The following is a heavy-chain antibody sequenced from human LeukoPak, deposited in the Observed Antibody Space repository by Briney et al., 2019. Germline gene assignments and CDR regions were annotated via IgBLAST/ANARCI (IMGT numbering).Heavy chain of an antibody. J-gene: IGHJ3*02. CDR1: GGPISSYY. V-gene: IGHV4-59*12. CDR3: ARDTSSWYPDAFDI. D-gene: IGHD6-13*01. Sequence: SETLSLTCTVSGGPISSYYWSWIRQPPGKGLEWIGYIYYSGSTNYNPSLKSRVTISVDTSKNQFSLKLSSVTAADTAVYYCARDTSSWYPDAFDIWGQGTMVTVSS. CDR2: IYYSGST.